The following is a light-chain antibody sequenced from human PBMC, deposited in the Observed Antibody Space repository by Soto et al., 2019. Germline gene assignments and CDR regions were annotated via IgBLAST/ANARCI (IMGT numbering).Light chain of an antibody. V-gene: IGLV2-14*01. CDR1: SSDVGGYNY. Sequence: QSALTQPASVSGSPGQSITISCTGTSSDVGGYNYVSWYQQHPGKAPKLMIYEVSNRPSGVSNRFSGSQSGNTASLTISGLQAEDEANYYCSSYTTSNTPLYVFGTGTKVTVL. CDR3: SSYTTSNTPLYV. J-gene: IGLJ1*01. CDR2: EVS.